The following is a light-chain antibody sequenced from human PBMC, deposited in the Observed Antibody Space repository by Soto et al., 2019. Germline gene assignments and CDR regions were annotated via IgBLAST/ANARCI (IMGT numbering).Light chain of an antibody. Sequence: EVVMTQSPATLSVSPGERATLSCRASQFVSTNLAWYQQKPGQAPRLLIYSASTRATGIPARFSGSGSGTEFXXXXXXLQSEDSAVYYCQQFNNWPPLTFGGGTKVEIK. CDR2: SAS. V-gene: IGKV3-15*01. CDR1: QFVSTN. J-gene: IGKJ4*01. CDR3: QQFNNWPPLT.